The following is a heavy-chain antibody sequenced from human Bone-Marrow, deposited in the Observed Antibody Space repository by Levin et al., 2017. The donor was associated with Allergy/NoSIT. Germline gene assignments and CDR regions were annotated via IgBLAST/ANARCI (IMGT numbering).Heavy chain of an antibody. J-gene: IGHJ5*02. CDR2: ISHSGST. Sequence: TPSETLSLTCSISGGSFTDHFWSWIRQPPGKGLEWIGDISHSGSTNYSPSLKSRVTISVDTSKNQFSLRLRSVTAADTAVYYCAKGWGADADSWGQGTLVRVSS. D-gene: IGHD3-16*01. CDR1: GGSFTDHF. CDR3: AKGWGADADS. V-gene: IGHV4-34*01.